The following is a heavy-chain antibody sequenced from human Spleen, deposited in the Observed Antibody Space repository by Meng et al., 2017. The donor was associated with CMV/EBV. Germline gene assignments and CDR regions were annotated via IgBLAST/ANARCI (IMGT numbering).Heavy chain of an antibody. J-gene: IGHJ4*02. CDR3: AKDRTFITLGATIDY. V-gene: IGHV3-21*01. Sequence: GESLKIPCAASGFTFSSYWMSWVRQAPGKGLEWVSSISSGSGYIYYADSVKGRFNISRDNAKKSLYLQMNSLRAEDTAVYYCAKDRTFITLGATIDYWGQGTLVTVSS. CDR2: ISSGSGYI. D-gene: IGHD1-26*01. CDR1: GFTFSSYW.